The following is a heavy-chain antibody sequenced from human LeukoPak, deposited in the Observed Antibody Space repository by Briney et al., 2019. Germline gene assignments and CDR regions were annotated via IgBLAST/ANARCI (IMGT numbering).Heavy chain of an antibody. D-gene: IGHD3/OR15-3a*01. Sequence: SGGSLRLSCAVSGFTFGSYAMGWVRQAPGKGLEWVSAISGSGTGTYYADSVKGRFTISRDNSKNTLYLHMNGLRAEDTAVYYCAKVATWTYFDYWGQGTLVTVSS. J-gene: IGHJ4*02. CDR1: GFTFGSYA. V-gene: IGHV3-23*01. CDR3: AKVATWTYFDY. CDR2: ISGSGTGT.